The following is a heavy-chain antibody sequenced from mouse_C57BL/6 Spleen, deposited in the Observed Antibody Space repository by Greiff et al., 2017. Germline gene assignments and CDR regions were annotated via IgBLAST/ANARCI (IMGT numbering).Heavy chain of an antibody. Sequence: EVKLVESGGGLVKPGGSLKLSCAASGFTFSDYGMHWVRQAPEKGLEWVAYISSGSSTIYYADTVKGRFTISRDNAKNTLFLQMTSLRSEDTAMYYCARTPLGYFDVWGTGTTVTVSS. CDR3: ARTPLGYFDV. V-gene: IGHV5-17*01. D-gene: IGHD6-1*01. J-gene: IGHJ1*03. CDR1: GFTFSDYG. CDR2: ISSGSSTI.